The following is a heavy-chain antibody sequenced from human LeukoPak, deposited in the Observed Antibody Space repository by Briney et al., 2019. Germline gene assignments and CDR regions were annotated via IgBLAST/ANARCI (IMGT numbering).Heavy chain of an antibody. CDR3: AREIVVPDY. D-gene: IGHD2-2*01. Sequence: PGGSLRLSCAVSGLTVSANYMSWVRQAPGKGLESVSVIYSGGSTYYADSVKGRFTISRDGSKTTLFLQMNSLRADDTAVYYCAREIVVPDYWGQGTLVTVSS. J-gene: IGHJ4*02. CDR1: GLTVSANY. CDR2: IYSGGST. V-gene: IGHV3-53*01.